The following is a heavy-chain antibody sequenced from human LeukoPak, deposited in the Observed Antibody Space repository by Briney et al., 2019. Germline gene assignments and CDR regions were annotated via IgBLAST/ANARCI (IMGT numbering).Heavy chain of an antibody. V-gene: IGHV1-69*13. D-gene: IGHD3-10*01. J-gene: IGHJ4*02. Sequence: ASVKVSCKASGGTFSSYAISWVRQAPGQGLEWMGGIIPIFGTANYAQKFQGRVTITADESTSTAYMELSSLRSEDTAVYYCARTYMVRGHNTHPSFDYWGQGTLVTVSS. CDR2: IIPIFGTA. CDR1: GGTFSSYA. CDR3: ARTYMVRGHNTHPSFDY.